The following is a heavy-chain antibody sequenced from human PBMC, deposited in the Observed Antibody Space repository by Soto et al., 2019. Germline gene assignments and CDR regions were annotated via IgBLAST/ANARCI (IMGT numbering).Heavy chain of an antibody. J-gene: IGHJ4*02. CDR3: AKGAHYYDSSGFEY. V-gene: IGHV3-30*18. D-gene: IGHD3-22*01. CDR2: ISYDGSNK. CDR1: GFTFSSYG. Sequence: GGSLRLSCAASGFTFSSYGMHWVRQAPGKGLEWVAVISYDGSNKYYADSVKGRFTTSRDNSKNTLYLQMNSLRAEDTAVYYCAKGAHYYDSSGFEYWGQGTLVTVSS.